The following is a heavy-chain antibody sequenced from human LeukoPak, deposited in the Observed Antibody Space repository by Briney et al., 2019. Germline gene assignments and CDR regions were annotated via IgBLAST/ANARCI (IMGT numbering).Heavy chain of an antibody. D-gene: IGHD1-26*01. CDR2: IFYTGRA. V-gene: IGHV4-59*08. J-gene: IGHJ4*02. CDR1: RGSLSPDH. CDR3: ARLVDGIYARLDS. Sequence: PSETLSLTCTVSRGSLSPDHCAWIRHPPGKGLEWIGYIFYTGRARYNPSLESRVTLTVDMSKNQVSLKLTSVTAADTAIYYCARLVDGIYARLDSWGQGTLVSVSS.